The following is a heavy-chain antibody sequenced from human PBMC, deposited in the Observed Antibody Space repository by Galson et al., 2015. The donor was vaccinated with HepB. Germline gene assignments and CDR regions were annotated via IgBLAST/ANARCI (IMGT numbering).Heavy chain of an antibody. CDR1: GLTFSIYS. V-gene: IGHV3-48*01. D-gene: IGHD2-8*02. CDR3: AGGHCSGTTCNVARWLDP. Sequence: SLRLSCAASGLTFSIYSIIWVRQTPGKGLEWVSYVSSGSGTSTIYADSVKGRFTISRDNAKNSVYLQMNSLRVEDTAVYYCAGGHCSGTTCNVARWLDPWGRGTLVTVSS. J-gene: IGHJ5*02. CDR2: VSSGSGTST.